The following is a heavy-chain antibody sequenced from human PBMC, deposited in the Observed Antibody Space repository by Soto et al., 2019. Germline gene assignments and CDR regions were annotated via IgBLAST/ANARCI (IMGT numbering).Heavy chain of an antibody. D-gene: IGHD3-9*01. CDR2: MNPNSGNT. V-gene: IGHV1-8*01. J-gene: IGHJ5*02. CDR3: ARGRAKLRYFDWLHSNWFDP. CDR1: GYTFTSYD. Sequence: QVQLVQSGAEVKKPGASVKVSCKASGYTFTSYDINWVRQATGQGLEWMGWMNPNSGNTGYAQKCQGRVTMTRNTSISTAYMELSSLRSEDTAVYYCARGRAKLRYFDWLHSNWFDPWGQGTLVTDSS.